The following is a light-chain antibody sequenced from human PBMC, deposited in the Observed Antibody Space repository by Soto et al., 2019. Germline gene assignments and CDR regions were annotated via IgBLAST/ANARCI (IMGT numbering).Light chain of an antibody. CDR3: QQRSIWPT. CDR1: QSVSNF. Sequence: EIVLTQSPATLSLSPGERATLSCRVSQSVSNFLAWYQQKPGQAPRLLIYDASSRATGIPARFSGSGSGTEFTLTISSLEPEDFAVYYCQQRSIWPTFGQGTRLEIK. CDR2: DAS. V-gene: IGKV3-11*01. J-gene: IGKJ5*01.